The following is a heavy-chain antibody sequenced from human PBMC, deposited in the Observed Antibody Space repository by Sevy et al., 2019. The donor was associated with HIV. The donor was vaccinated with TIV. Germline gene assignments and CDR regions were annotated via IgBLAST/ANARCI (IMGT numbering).Heavy chain of an antibody. Sequence: ASVKVSCKASGGTFSSYAISWVRQAPGQGLEWMGGIIPIFGTANYAQKFQGRVTITADESTSTAYMELSSLRSEETAVYYCARDGDPIYYDSSGYQPYYYGMDVWGQGTTVTVSS. J-gene: IGHJ6*02. CDR1: GGTFSSYA. CDR3: ARDGDPIYYDSSGYQPYYYGMDV. CDR2: IIPIFGTA. V-gene: IGHV1-69*13. D-gene: IGHD3-22*01.